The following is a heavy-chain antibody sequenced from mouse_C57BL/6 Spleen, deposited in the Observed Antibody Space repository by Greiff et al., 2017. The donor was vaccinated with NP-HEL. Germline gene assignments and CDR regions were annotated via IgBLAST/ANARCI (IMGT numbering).Heavy chain of an antibody. Sequence: VQRVVSGPGLVAPSQSLSITCTVSGFSLTSYGVSWVRQPPGMGPEWPGVIWGDGSPNYLSALIFRLSISKDNSKSQIFLKLNSLQTDDTATYYCAKEDLNDGLAYWDQGTLVTVSA. CDR2: IWGDGSP. D-gene: IGHD2-3*01. CDR3: AKEDLNDGLAY. J-gene: IGHJ3*01. CDR1: GFSLTSYG. V-gene: IGHV2-3*01.